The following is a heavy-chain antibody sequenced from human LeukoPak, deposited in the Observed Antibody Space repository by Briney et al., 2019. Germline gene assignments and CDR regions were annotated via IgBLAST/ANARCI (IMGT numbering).Heavy chain of an antibody. CDR2: IYYSGST. Sequence: SETLSLTCAASGCSISSYYWSWIRQPPGKGLEWVGYIYYSGSTNYNPSLMSRVNISVDTSKSQFSLKLSSVNAADTAVYYCARVRGSGSYYWFDPWGQGTLVTVSS. CDR1: GCSISSYY. J-gene: IGHJ5*02. CDR3: ARVRGSGSYYWFDP. V-gene: IGHV4-59*01. D-gene: IGHD3-10*01.